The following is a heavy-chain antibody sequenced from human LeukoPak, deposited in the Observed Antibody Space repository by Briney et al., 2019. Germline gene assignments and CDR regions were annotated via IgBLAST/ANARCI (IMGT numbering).Heavy chain of an antibody. V-gene: IGHV3-20*04. D-gene: IGHD2-15*01. CDR3: ARNVTACSSGSCYKMDY. J-gene: IGHJ4*02. Sequence: GGSLRLSCAASGFTFDDSGMSWVRQAPGKGLEWVSGINWNGGSTGYADSVKGRFTISRDNAKNSLYLQMNSLRVEDTALYYCARNVTACSSGSCYKMDYWVQGPLVTVSS. CDR2: INWNGGST. CDR1: GFTFDDSG.